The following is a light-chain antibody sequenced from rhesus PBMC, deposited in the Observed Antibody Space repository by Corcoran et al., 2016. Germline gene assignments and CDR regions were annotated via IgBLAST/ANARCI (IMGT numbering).Light chain of an antibody. J-gene: IGKJ3*01. CDR2: KAS. CDR1: ENVNNY. Sequence: DIQMTQSPSSLSASVGDRVTITCRASENVNNYLNWYQQKPGKAPKRLIYKASTLQSGVPSRFSGSGSGTDYTFTIRSLQPEDVATYYCQHGYGTPFTFGPGTKLDIK. V-gene: IGKV1-74*01. CDR3: QHGYGTPFT.